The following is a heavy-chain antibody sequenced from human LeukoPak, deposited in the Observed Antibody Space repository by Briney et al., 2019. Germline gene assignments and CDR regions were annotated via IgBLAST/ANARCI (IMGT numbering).Heavy chain of an antibody. CDR3: ARPIRSNYGDYPLRY. CDR1: GGSISSSSNY. Sequence: PSQTLSLTCTVSGGSISSSSNYWGWIRQPPGKGLEWIGSMYYGGITYYNPSLTSRVTISVDTSKNQCSLKLSSVTAADTAVYYCARPIRSNYGDYPLRYWGQGTLVTVSS. J-gene: IGHJ4*02. D-gene: IGHD4-17*01. V-gene: IGHV4-39*01. CDR2: MYYGGIT.